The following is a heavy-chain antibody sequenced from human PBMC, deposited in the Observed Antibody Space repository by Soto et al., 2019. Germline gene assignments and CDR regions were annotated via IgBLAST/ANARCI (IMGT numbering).Heavy chain of an antibody. Sequence: APESLSLTCTVSGGSISSYYWSWIRQPPGKGLEWIGYIYYSGSTNYNPSLKSRVTISVDTSKNQFSLKLSSVTAADTAVYYCASHGGLHYHNDVWGKRTTDTGS. D-gene: IGHD4-17*01. CDR2: IYYSGST. V-gene: IGHV4-59*01. CDR1: GGSISSYY. CDR3: ASHGGLHYHNDV. J-gene: IGHJ6*03.